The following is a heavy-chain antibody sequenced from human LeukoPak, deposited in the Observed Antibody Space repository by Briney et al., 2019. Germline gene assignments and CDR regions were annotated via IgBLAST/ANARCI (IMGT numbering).Heavy chain of an antibody. J-gene: IGHJ4*02. V-gene: IGHV3-7*01. Sequence: PGGSLRLSCAAPGFTFCSYWMSWLRQAPGKGLEGVANIKQDGSEKYYVDSVKGRFTIPRDNAKNSLYLQMNSLRAEDTAVYYCARDPWELPFDYWGQGTLVTVSS. CDR2: IKQDGSEK. CDR3: ARDPWELPFDY. D-gene: IGHD1-26*01. CDR1: GFTFCSYW.